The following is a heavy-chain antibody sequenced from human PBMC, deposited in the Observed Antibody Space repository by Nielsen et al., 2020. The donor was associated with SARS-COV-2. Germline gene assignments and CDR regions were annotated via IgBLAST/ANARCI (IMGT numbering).Heavy chain of an antibody. V-gene: IGHV1-3*01. CDR3: ARGGRVLLEKGPLYYYYGMDV. CDR1: GYTFTSYA. CDR2: INAGNGNT. D-gene: IGHD3-10*01. Sequence: ASVKVSCKASGYTFTSYAMHWVRQAPGQRLEWMGWINAGNGNTKYSQKFQGRVTITRDTSASTAYMELSSLRSEDTAVYYCARGGRVLLEKGPLYYYYGMDVWGQGTTVTVSS. J-gene: IGHJ6*02.